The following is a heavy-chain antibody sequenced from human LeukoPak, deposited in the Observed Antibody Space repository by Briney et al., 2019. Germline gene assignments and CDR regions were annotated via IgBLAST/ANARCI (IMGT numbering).Heavy chain of an antibody. Sequence: PSETLSLTCTVSGGSISSGDYYWSWIRQPPGKGLEWIGYTYYSGSTYYNPSLKSRVTISVDTSKNQFSLKLSSVTTADTAVYYCARDWCSSTSCYGGYYYGMDVWGQGTTVTVSS. D-gene: IGHD2-2*01. CDR3: ARDWCSSTSCYGGYYYGMDV. CDR2: TYYSGST. CDR1: GGSISSGDYY. J-gene: IGHJ6*02. V-gene: IGHV4-30-4*01.